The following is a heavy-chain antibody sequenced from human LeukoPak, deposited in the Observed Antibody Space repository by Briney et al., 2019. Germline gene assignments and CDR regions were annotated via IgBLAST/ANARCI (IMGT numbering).Heavy chain of an antibody. CDR3: ARGWSYYGSGSYYIDPHFDY. V-gene: IGHV1-2*02. D-gene: IGHD3-10*01. CDR2: INPNSGGT. CDR1: GYTFTGYY. Sequence: ASVKVSCKASGYTFTGYYMHWVRQAPGQGLEWMGWINPNSGGTNYAQKLQGRVTMTRDTSISTAYMELSRLRSDDTDVYYCARGWSYYGSGSYYIDPHFDYWGQGTLVTVSS. J-gene: IGHJ4*02.